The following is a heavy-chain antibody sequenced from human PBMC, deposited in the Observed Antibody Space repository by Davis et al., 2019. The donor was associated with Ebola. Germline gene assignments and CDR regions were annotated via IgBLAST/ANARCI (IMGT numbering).Heavy chain of an antibody. V-gene: IGHV1-18*01. J-gene: IGHJ6*02. CDR1: VYTFTSDG. CDR3: ARDGRAPRMLYGMDV. Sequence: SVPVSRQASVYTFTSDGISWGRQPPGQGLEWMGWISAYNGKTNFAQKLQGRVTMTTDTSTSTAYMELRSLRSDDTAVYYCARDGRAPRMLYGMDVWGQGTTVTVSS. D-gene: IGHD1-1*01. CDR2: ISAYNGKT.